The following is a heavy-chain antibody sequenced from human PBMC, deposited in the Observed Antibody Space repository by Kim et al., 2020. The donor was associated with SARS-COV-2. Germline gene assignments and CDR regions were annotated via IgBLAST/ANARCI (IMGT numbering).Heavy chain of an antibody. CDR1: GFTFSSYS. J-gene: IGHJ6*02. CDR2: ISSSSSTI. D-gene: IGHD6-13*01. V-gene: IGHV3-48*02. CDR3: ARDYKSSSSSWLPNYNYYYYGMDV. Sequence: GGSLRLSCAASGFTFSSYSMNWVRQAPGKGLEWVSYISSSSSTIYYADSVKGRFTISRDNAKNSLYLQMNSLRDEDTAVYYCARDYKSSSSSWLPNYNYYYYGMDVWGQGTTVTVSS.